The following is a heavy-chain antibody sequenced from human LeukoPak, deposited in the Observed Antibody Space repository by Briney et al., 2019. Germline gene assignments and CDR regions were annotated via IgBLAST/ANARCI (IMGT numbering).Heavy chain of an antibody. CDR3: ASSVELEQLLQGYYFDY. CDR1: GYTFTGYY. D-gene: IGHD6-6*01. V-gene: IGHV1-2*02. CDR2: INPNSGGT. Sequence: ASVKVSCKTSGYTFTGYYMHWVRQAPGQGLEWMGWINPNSGGTNYAQKFQGRVTMTRDTSISTAYMELSRLRSDDTAVYYCASSVELEQLLQGYYFDYWGQGTLVTVSS. J-gene: IGHJ4*02.